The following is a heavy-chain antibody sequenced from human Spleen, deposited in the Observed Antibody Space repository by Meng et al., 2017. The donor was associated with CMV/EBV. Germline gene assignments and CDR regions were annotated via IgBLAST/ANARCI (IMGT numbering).Heavy chain of an antibody. CDR2: IYYSGST. Sequence: SETLSLTCTVSGVSISTTSYYWGWIRQPPGKGLEWIGYIYYSGSTNYNPSLKSRVTISVDTSKNQFSLKLSSVTAADTAVYYCARVPYYDILAGWSLGAFDIWGQGTMVTVSS. CDR1: GVSISTTSYY. V-gene: IGHV4-61*05. D-gene: IGHD3-9*01. J-gene: IGHJ3*02. CDR3: ARVPYYDILAGWSLGAFDI.